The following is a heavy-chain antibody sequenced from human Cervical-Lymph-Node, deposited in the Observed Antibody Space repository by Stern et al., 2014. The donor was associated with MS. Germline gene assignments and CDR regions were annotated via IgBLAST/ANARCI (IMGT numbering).Heavy chain of an antibody. CDR3: VRDGSETNVNSHSIRPNNFFDP. V-gene: IGHV1-69*01. J-gene: IGHJ5*02. CDR2: ILPVFGTA. Sequence: QVQLVQSGAEVKTPGSSVKVSCKTSGGTFFSHAFSWVRQAPGQGLERMGGILPVFGTANYAQKFQGRVTITADELTSTVYIELSSLRSEDTALYYCVRDGSETNVNSHSIRPNNFFDPWGQGTLVTVSS. CDR1: GGTFFSHA. D-gene: IGHD2-8*01.